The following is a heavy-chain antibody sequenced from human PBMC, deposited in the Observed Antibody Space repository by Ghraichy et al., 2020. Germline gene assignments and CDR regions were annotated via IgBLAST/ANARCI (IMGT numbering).Heavy chain of an antibody. CDR1: GGSISSYY. J-gene: IGHJ4*02. V-gene: IGHV4-59*01. CDR3: ARARYSYGFDY. D-gene: IGHD5-18*01. CDR2: IYYSGST. Sequence: SQTLSLTCTVSGGSISSYYWSWIRQPPGKGLEWIGYIYYSGSTNYNPSLKSRVTISVDTSKNQFSLKLSSVTAADTAVYYCARARYSYGFDYWGQGTLVTVSS.